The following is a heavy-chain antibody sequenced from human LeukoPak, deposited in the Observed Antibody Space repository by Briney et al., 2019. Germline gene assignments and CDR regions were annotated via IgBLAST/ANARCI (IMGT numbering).Heavy chain of an antibody. Sequence: PGGSLRLSCAASGFTFSGYSMNWVRQAPAKGLEGVSSISSGSSFIYYADSVKGRFTVSRDNAKNSLYLQMNGLRAEDTAVYYCARDQGEESWLDPWGQGPVVTVSS. D-gene: IGHD1-26*01. V-gene: IGHV3-21*01. CDR2: ISSGSSFI. J-gene: IGHJ5*02. CDR1: GFTFSGYS. CDR3: ARDQGEESWLDP.